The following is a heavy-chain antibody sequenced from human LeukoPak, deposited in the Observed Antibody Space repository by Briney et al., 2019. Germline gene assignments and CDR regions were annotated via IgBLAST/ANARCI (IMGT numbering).Heavy chain of an antibody. CDR1: GFTFSSYA. V-gene: IGHV3-30*07. D-gene: IGHD5-24*01. CDR2: ISYDGSNK. J-gene: IGHJ3*02. Sequence: GRSLRLSCAASGFTFSSYAMHWVRQAPGKGLEWVAVISYDGSNKYYADSVKGRFTISRDNSKNTLYLQMNSLRAEDTAVYYCARGKMATITDAFDIWGQGTMVTVSS. CDR3: ARGKMATITDAFDI.